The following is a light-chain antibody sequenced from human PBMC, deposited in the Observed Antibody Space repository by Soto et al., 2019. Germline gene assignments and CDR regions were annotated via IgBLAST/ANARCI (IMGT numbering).Light chain of an antibody. V-gene: IGKV1-39*01. J-gene: IGKJ1*01. CDR2: AAS. CDR3: HQYNSYS. CDR1: QSISSY. Sequence: DIQMTQSPSSLSSSAGDIFTITCRASQSISSYLNWYQQKPGKAPKLLIYAASSLQSGVPSRFSGSGSGTDFTLTISSLQPEDFATYYCHQYNSYSFGQGTKVDIK.